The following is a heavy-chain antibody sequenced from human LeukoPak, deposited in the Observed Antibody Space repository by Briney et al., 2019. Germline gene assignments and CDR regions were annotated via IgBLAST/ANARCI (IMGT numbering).Heavy chain of an antibody. CDR3: ARLYYDILTGFFDP. CDR1: GYTFTGYY. CDR2: INPNSGGT. D-gene: IGHD3-9*01. V-gene: IGHV1-2*02. J-gene: IGHJ5*02. Sequence: ASVKVSCKASGYTFTGYYIHWVRQAPGQGLEWMGWINPNSGGTNYAQKFQGRVTMTRDTSISTAYMELSRLRSDDTAVYYCARLYYDILTGFFDPWGQGTLVTVSS.